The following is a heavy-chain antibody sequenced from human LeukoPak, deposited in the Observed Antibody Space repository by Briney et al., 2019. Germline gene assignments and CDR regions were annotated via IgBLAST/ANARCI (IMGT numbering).Heavy chain of an antibody. CDR1: GYTFTGYY. J-gene: IGHJ4*02. CDR3: ARGLGYCSGGSCYEMTTVTV. D-gene: IGHD2-15*01. CDR2: INPNSGGT. Sequence: ASVTVSCKASGYTFTGYYMHWVRQAPGHGLEWMGRINPNSGGTNYSQKFQGRVTMTRDTSSSTANMALSRLRSDAPAVYYCARGLGYCSGGSCYEMTTVTVWSQGTLVTVSS. V-gene: IGHV1-2*06.